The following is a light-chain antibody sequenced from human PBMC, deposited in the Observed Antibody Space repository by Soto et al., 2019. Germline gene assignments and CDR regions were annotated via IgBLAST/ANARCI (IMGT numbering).Light chain of an antibody. V-gene: IGLV2-23*02. J-gene: IGLJ3*02. Sequence: QSALTQPASVSGSPGQSITISCTGASSDVGSYTLVSWYQQHPGKAPKVMIYEVSKRLSGISNRFSGSKSGNTASLTISGLQAEDEADYYCCSYAGTSTGVFGGGTNVTVL. CDR3: CSYAGTSTGV. CDR2: EVS. CDR1: SSDVGSYTL.